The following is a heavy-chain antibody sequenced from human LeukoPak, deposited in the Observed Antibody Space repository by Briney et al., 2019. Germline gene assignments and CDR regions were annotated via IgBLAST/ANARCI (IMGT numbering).Heavy chain of an antibody. J-gene: IGHJ5*02. CDR3: ARVFGMVRGVIGWSPNWFDP. V-gene: IGHV4-31*03. Sequence: SQTLSLTCTVSGGSISSGGYYWRWIRQHPGKGLEWIGYIYYSGSTYYNPSLKSRVTISVDTSKNQFSLKLSSVTAADTAVYYCARVFGMVRGVIGWSPNWFDPWGQGTLVTVSS. CDR2: IYYSGST. CDR1: GGSISSGGYY. D-gene: IGHD3-10*01.